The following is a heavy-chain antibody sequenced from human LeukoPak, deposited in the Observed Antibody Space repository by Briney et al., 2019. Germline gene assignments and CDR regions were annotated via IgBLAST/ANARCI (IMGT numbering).Heavy chain of an antibody. CDR1: GFTFSSYA. V-gene: IGHV3-30*04. J-gene: IGHJ4*02. D-gene: IGHD4-17*01. Sequence: GRSLRLSCAASGFTFSSYAMHWVRHAPGKGLEWVAVISYDGSNKYYADSVKGRFTISRDNSKNTLYLQMNSLRAEDTAVYYCARGPDYGDYVYWGQGTLVTVSS. CDR3: ARGPDYGDYVY. CDR2: ISYDGSNK.